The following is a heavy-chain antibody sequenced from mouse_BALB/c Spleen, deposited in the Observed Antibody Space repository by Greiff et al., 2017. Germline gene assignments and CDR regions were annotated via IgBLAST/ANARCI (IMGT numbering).Heavy chain of an antibody. V-gene: IGHV2-2*02. D-gene: IGHD2-3*01. Sequence: VQLQQSGPGLVQPSQSLSITCTVSGFSLTSYGVHWVRHSPGKGLEWLGVIWSGGSTDYNAAFISRLSISKNNSMSEVFFKMNRLQANDTAIYYCARKWVYENDAMDCWGEGTAVTVSS. CDR3: ARKWVYENDAMDC. CDR2: IWSGGST. J-gene: IGHJ4*01. CDR1: GFSLTSYG.